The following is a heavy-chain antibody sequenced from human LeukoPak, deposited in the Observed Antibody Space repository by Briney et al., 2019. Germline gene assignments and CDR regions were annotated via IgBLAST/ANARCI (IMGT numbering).Heavy chain of an antibody. CDR3: ARDRYGDYEAY. V-gene: IGHV3-66*01. Sequence: GGSLRLSCAASGFTVSSNYMSWVRQAPGKGLEWVSVIYSGGSTYYADSVKGRFTISRDNSKNTLYLQMNSLRAEDTAVYYCARDRYGDYEAYWGQGTLVTVSS. CDR2: IYSGGST. CDR1: GFTVSSNY. J-gene: IGHJ4*02. D-gene: IGHD4-17*01.